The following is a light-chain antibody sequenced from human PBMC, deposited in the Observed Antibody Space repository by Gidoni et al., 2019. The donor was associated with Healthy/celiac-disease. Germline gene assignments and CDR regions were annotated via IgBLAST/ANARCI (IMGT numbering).Light chain of an antibody. J-gene: IGKJ1*01. V-gene: IGKV1-5*03. Sequence: DIKMTQSPSTLSASVGDRVTIPCRASQSISSWLAWYQQKPGKAPKLLIYKASSLESGVPSRFSGSGSGTEFTLTISSLQPDDFATYYCQQYGTFGQGTKVEIK. CDR1: QSISSW. CDR3: QQYGT. CDR2: KAS.